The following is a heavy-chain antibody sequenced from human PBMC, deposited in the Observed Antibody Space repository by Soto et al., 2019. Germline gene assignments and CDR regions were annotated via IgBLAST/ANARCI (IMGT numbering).Heavy chain of an antibody. CDR3: ARDKRYSSSWAYYGMDV. CDR1: GYTFTGYY. CDR2: INPNSGGT. J-gene: IGHJ6*02. D-gene: IGHD6-13*01. Sequence: ASVKVSCKASGYTFTGYYMHWVRQAPGQGLEWMGWINPNSGGTNYAQKFQGWVTMTRDTSISTAYMELSRLRSDDTAVYYCARDKRYSSSWAYYGMDVWGQGTTVTAP. V-gene: IGHV1-2*04.